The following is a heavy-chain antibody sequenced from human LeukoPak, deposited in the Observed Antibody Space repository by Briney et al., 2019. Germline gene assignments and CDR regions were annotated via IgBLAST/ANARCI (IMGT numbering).Heavy chain of an antibody. CDR1: GYRFNSYW. V-gene: IGHV5-51*01. CDR2: IYPGDSET. J-gene: IGHJ6*03. D-gene: IGHD6-13*01. Sequence: GQSLKISCKGSGYRFNSYWIGWVRQMPGKGPEWMGIIYPGDSETKYNPSFQGRVTTSADKSVSTAYLQWSSLKASDTAIYYCARHTAGGHYYYYYMDVWGTGTPVTVSS. CDR3: ARHTAGGHYYYYYMDV.